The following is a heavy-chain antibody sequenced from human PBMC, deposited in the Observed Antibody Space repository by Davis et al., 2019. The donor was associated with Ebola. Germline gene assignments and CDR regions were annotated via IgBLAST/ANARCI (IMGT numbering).Heavy chain of an antibody. CDR1: GFTFSGYW. D-gene: IGHD6-13*01. CDR2: IKYDGSER. J-gene: IGHJ4*02. Sequence: PGGSLRLSCAASGFTFSGYWMSWVRQAPGKGLEWVANIKYDGSERYYVDSVKGRFTITRDNAKNSLFLQMDSLRSDDTAVYYCTRSSSGGLRGIDYWGQGTLVPVSS. V-gene: IGHV3-7*03. CDR3: TRSSSGGLRGIDY.